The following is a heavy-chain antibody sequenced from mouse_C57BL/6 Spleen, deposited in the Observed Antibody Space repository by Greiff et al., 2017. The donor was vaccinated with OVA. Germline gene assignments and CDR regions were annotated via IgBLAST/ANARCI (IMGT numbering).Heavy chain of an antibody. J-gene: IGHJ2*01. Sequence: QVHVKQPGAELVRPGSSVKLSCKASGYTFTSYWMHWVKQRPIQGLAWIGNIDPSDSETHYNQKFTDKATLTVDKSSSTAYMQLSSLTTEGSAVYYSARTAQTTWDYWGQGATLTVSS. CDR3: ARTAQTTWDY. V-gene: IGHV1-52*01. CDR2: IDPSDSET. D-gene: IGHD3-2*02. CDR1: GYTFTSYW.